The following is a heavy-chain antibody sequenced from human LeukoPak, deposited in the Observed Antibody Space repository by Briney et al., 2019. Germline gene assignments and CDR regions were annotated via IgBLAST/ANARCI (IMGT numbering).Heavy chain of an antibody. D-gene: IGHD2-21*01. CDR1: QFTFSRFA. J-gene: IGHJ6*03. CDR3: AKHLGSHSFLFYYMDV. V-gene: IGHV3-23*01. CDR2: LSGRGTAT. Sequence: GGSLRLSCEASQFTFSRFAMSWIRQAPGTGLEWVSALSGRGTATYYADSVKGRFTTSRDNSKDTLYLQMDNLRADDTAVYYCAKHLGSHSFLFYYMDVWGTGTSVIVSS.